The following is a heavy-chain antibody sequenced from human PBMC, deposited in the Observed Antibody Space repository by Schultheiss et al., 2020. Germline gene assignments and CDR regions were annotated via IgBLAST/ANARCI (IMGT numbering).Heavy chain of an antibody. J-gene: IGHJ4*02. CDR1: GFTFSSYG. CDR3: AKELGEYYFDY. D-gene: IGHD2-21*01. CDR2: ISYDGSNK. V-gene: IGHV3-30*18. Sequence: GGSLRLSCAASGFTFSSYGMHWVRQAPGKGLEWVAVISYDGSNKYYADSVKGRFTISRDNSKNTLYLQMNSLRAEDTAVYYCAKELGEYYFDYWGQGTLVT.